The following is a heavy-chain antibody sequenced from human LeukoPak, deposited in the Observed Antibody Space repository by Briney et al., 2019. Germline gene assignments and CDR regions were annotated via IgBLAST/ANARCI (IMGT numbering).Heavy chain of an antibody. Sequence: ASVKVSCKASGYTFTSYDINWARQATGQGLEWMGWMNPDSGDTGYAQKFQGRVTITRNTSMSTAYMDLSSLRSEDTAVYYCARLVSAPPRYYYYYMDVWGKGTTVTVSS. CDR3: ARLVSAPPRYYYYYMDV. V-gene: IGHV1-8*01. CDR2: MNPDSGDT. J-gene: IGHJ6*03. D-gene: IGHD2-2*01. CDR1: GYTFTSYD.